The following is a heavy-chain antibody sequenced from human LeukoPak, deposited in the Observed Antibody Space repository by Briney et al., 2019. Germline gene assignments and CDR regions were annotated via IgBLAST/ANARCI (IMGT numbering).Heavy chain of an antibody. Sequence: ASVKVSCKVSGYTLTELSMHWVRQAPGKGLEWMGGFDPEDGETIYAQKFQGRVTITADESTSTAYMELSSLRSEDTAVYYCARDLKLYGSGSYNLDYWGQGTLVTVSS. CDR3: ARDLKLYGSGSYNLDY. J-gene: IGHJ4*02. V-gene: IGHV1-24*01. CDR1: GYTLTELS. D-gene: IGHD3-10*01. CDR2: FDPEDGET.